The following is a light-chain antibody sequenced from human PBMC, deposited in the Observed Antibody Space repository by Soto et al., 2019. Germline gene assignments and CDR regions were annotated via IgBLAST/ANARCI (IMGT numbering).Light chain of an antibody. J-gene: IGLJ2*01. V-gene: IGLV1-40*01. CDR3: QYYDSSMSGWV. Sequence: QSVLTQPPSVSVAPGQRVTISCTWSISNIGAGYDVHWYQHLPGTAPKLLIYGNINRPSGVPDRFSGSKSGTSASLAITGLQAEDEADYYCQYYDSSMSGWVFGGGTKLTVL. CDR1: ISNIGAGYD. CDR2: GNI.